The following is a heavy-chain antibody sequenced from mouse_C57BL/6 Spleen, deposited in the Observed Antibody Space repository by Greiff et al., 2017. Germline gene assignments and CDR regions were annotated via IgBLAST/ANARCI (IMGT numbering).Heavy chain of an antibody. CDR1: GYSITSGYY. CDR3: ARDVGYLLWDY. Sequence: EVQLVESGPGLVKPSQSLSLTCSVTGYSITSGYYWNWIRQFPGNKLEWMGYISYDGSNNYNPSLKNRISITRDTSKNQFFLKLNSVTTEDTATYYCARDVGYLLWDYWGQGTSVAVSS. D-gene: IGHD2-3*01. V-gene: IGHV3-6*01. CDR2: ISYDGSN. J-gene: IGHJ4*01.